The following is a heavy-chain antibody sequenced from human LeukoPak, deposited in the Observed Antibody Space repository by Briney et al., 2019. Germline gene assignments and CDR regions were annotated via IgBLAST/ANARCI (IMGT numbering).Heavy chain of an antibody. Sequence: PSETLSLTCAVYGGSFSGYYWSWIRQPPGKGLEWIGYIYYSGSTNYNPSLKSRVTISVDTSKNQFSLKLSSVTAADTAVYYCASRGIRGYSYGWPFDYWGQGTLVTVSS. J-gene: IGHJ4*02. CDR2: IYYSGST. CDR3: ASRGIRGYSYGWPFDY. V-gene: IGHV4-34*01. D-gene: IGHD5-18*01. CDR1: GGSFSGYY.